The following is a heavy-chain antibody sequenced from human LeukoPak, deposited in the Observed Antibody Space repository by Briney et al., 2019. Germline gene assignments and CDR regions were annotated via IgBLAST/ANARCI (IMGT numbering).Heavy chain of an antibody. D-gene: IGHD5-18*01. J-gene: IGHJ4*02. Sequence: GGSLRLSCAPSGFPFSSYAMIWLGQPPAKGVEWVSSISGCGGSTYYAHSVKGRFTISRHNSKNTLYLQMNSLRAGHAAVYYCAKDRGYSYGYSTAFDFGGQGTLVTVFS. CDR3: AKDRGYSYGYSTAFDF. CDR1: GFPFSSYA. CDR2: ISGCGGST. V-gene: IGHV3-23*01.